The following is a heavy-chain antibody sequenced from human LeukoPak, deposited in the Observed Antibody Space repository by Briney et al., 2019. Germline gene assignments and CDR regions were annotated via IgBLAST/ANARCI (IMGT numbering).Heavy chain of an antibody. V-gene: IGHV3-30-3*02. D-gene: IGHD3-10*01. CDR3: AKFRRITMVRGFYYYYGMDV. CDR2: ISYDGSNK. Sequence: PGGSLRLSCAASGFTFSSYAMHWVRQAPGKGLEWVAVISYDGSNKYYADSVKGRFTISRDNSKNTLYLQMNSLRAEDTAVYYCAKFRRITMVRGFYYYYGMDVWGQGTTVTVSS. J-gene: IGHJ6*02. CDR1: GFTFSSYA.